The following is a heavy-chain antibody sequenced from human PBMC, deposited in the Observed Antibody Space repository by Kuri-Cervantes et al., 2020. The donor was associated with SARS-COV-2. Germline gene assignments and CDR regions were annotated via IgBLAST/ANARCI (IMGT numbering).Heavy chain of an antibody. CDR2: IVGSGTTK. J-gene: IGHJ4*02. V-gene: IGHV3-48*04. CDR3: ARVGTSTGYYFDY. CDR1: GFTFSTYA. Sequence: GGSLRLSCAASGFTFSTYAMTWVRQAPGKGLEWVSYIVGSGTTKQYADSVKGRFTISRDNAKHSLSLQMNSLRVEDTAVYYCARVGTSTGYYFDYWGQGTLVTVSS. D-gene: IGHD2-2*01.